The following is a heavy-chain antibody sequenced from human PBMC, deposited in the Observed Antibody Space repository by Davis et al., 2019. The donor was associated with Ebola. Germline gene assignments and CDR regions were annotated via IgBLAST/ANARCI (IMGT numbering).Heavy chain of an antibody. D-gene: IGHD6-13*01. CDR1: GFTFSSYA. J-gene: IGHJ5*02. CDR2: ISAGDGTT. Sequence: GESLKISCAASGFTFSSYAMSWVRQAPGKGLEWVSAISAGDGTTYADSVKGRFTISRDNSKNPLYLQMNSLRAEDTAVYYCAKFSSSWYDGRLAPWGQGTLVTVSS. CDR3: AKFSSSWYDGRLAP. V-gene: IGHV3-23*01.